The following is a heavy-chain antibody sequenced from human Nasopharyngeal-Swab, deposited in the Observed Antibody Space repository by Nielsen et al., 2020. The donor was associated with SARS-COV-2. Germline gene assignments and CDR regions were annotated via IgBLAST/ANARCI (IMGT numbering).Heavy chain of an antibody. J-gene: IGHJ5*02. Sequence: RQAPGKGLEWIGYIYYSGGADYNLSLKSRVTISVDTSKNQFSLKLNSVTAADTAVYYCAKYAHYDFLSGYHLGWFDPWGQGTLVTVSS. CDR2: IYYSGGA. D-gene: IGHD3-3*01. CDR3: AKYAHYDFLSGYHLGWFDP. V-gene: IGHV4-59*01.